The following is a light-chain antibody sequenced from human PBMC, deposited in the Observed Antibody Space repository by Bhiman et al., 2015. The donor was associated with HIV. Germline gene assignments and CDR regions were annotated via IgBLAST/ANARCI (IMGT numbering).Light chain of an antibody. Sequence: QRVLTQSAAASASLGASVKLTCTLSSGHSTSAIAWHQQQPERGPRFLMKLNSDGTHNKGDGIPERFSGSSSGAERYLTISSLQSEDEADYYCQTWGSGMMVFGGGTKVTVL. V-gene: IGLV4-69*01. CDR1: SGHSTSA. J-gene: IGLJ2*01. CDR2: LNSDGTH. CDR3: QTWGSGMMV.